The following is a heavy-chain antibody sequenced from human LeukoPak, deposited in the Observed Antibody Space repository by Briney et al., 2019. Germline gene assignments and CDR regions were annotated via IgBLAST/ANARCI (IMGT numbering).Heavy chain of an antibody. CDR3: AREYHGSDYFDY. Sequence: GGSLRLSCAASGFTFSSYEMNWVRQAPGKGLEWVSYISSSGSTIYYADSVKGRFTISRDNAKNSLYLQMKSLRAEDTAVYYCAREYHGSDYFDYWGQGTLVTVSS. CDR2: ISSSGSTI. CDR1: GFTFSSYE. D-gene: IGHD2-21*01. J-gene: IGHJ4*02. V-gene: IGHV3-48*03.